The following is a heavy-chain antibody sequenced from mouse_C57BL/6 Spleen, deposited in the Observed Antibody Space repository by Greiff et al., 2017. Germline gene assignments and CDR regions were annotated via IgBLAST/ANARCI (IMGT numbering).Heavy chain of an antibody. Sequence: EVQLQESGGGLVKPGGSLKLSCAASGFTFSSYAMSWVRQTPEKRLEWVATISGGGSYTYYPDNVKGRITISRDNAKNTLYLQMSQLKSEDTAMYYCAREGGFYWYFDVWGTGTTVTVSS. CDR1: GFTFSSYA. V-gene: IGHV5-4*01. D-gene: IGHD3-1*01. CDR3: AREGGFYWYFDV. J-gene: IGHJ1*03. CDR2: ISGGGSYT.